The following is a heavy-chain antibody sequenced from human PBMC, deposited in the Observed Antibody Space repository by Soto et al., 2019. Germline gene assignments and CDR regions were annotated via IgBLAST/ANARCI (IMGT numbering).Heavy chain of an antibody. Sequence: ASVTVSCTASGGTFSSYAISWVRQTPGQGLEWMGGIIPIFGAANYAQKFQGRVTITADESTSTAYMELSSLRSEDTAVYYCASGLLAAAEPLYYFDYWGQGTLVTVSS. D-gene: IGHD6-13*01. V-gene: IGHV1-69*13. CDR2: IIPIFGAA. CDR3: ASGLLAAAEPLYYFDY. J-gene: IGHJ4*02. CDR1: GGTFSSYA.